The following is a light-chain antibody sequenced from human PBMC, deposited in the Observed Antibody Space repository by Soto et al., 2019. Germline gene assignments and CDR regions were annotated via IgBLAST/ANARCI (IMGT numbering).Light chain of an antibody. CDR1: QSIASW. CDR2: DAS. CDR3: QQYNTYV. J-gene: IGKJ1*01. Sequence: DIQITQSPSTLSASVGDRVTITCRASQSIASWLTWYQQKPGKAPELLIYDASSLKSGVPSRFSGSGSGTEFTLTISDLQPGDFATYFCQQYNTYVFGQGTKVDIK. V-gene: IGKV1-5*01.